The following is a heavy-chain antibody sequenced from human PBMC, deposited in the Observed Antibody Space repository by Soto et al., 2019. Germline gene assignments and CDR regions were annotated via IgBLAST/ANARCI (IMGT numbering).Heavy chain of an antibody. V-gene: IGHV3-23*01. J-gene: IGHJ5*02. CDR1: GFTFSNYA. Sequence: GGSLRLSCAASGFTFSNYAMSWVRQAPGKGLEWVSAIRISGDSTYYADSVKGRFSISRDNSKNTLYLQLNSLRAEDTAIYYCAKDHSNFGLGPWGQGTLVTVSS. D-gene: IGHD4-4*01. CDR2: IRISGDST. CDR3: AKDHSNFGLGP.